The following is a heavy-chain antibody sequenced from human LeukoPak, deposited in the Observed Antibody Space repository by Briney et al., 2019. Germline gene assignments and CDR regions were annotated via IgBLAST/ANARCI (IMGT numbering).Heavy chain of an antibody. CDR3: ARDRIQLQWFDP. Sequence: SETLSLTCTVSGYSISSGYYWGWIRQPRRKGLEWIGSIYHTGSTYYNPSLKSRVTISVDTSKNQFSLKLSSVTAADTAVYYCARDRIQLQWFDPWGQGTLVTVSS. CDR1: GYSISSGYY. D-gene: IGHD5-18*01. CDR2: IYHTGST. J-gene: IGHJ5*02. V-gene: IGHV4-38-2*02.